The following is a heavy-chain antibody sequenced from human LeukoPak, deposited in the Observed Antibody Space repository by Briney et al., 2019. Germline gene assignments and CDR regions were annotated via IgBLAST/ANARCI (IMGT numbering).Heavy chain of an antibody. V-gene: IGHV3-53*01. J-gene: IGHJ4*02. D-gene: IGHD6-13*01. CDR1: GFTVSSNY. Sequence: GGSLRLSCAASGFTVSSNYMSWVRQAPGKGLEWVSVIYSGGSTYYADSVKGRFTISRDNAKNSLYLQMNSLRAEDTAVYYCATSRGSWPDYFDYWGQGTLVTVSS. CDR3: ATSRGSWPDYFDY. CDR2: IYSGGST.